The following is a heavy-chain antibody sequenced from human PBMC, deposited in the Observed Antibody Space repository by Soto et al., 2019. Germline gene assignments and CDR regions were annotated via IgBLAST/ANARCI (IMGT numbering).Heavy chain of an antibody. CDR2: IIPIFGTA. CDR1: GGTFSSYA. V-gene: IGHV1-69*06. J-gene: IGHJ6*02. Sequence: SVKVSCKASGGTFSSYAISCVRQAPGQGLGWMGGIIPIFGTANYAQKFQGRVTITADKSTSTAYMELSSLRSEDTAVYYCARRYCSSTSCYSLTYYYGMDVWGQGTTVTVSS. CDR3: ARRYCSSTSCYSLTYYYGMDV. D-gene: IGHD2-2*01.